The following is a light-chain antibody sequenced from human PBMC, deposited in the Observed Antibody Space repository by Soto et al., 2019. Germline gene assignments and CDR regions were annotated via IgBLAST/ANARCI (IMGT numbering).Light chain of an antibody. Sequence: QMTQAPSSLSANVGERVTITCRASQLIRSDLGWYQHKPGEVPRLLIHSASTLQSGVPSRFNGSESGTDFTLTISSLQPEDSATYYCLQDYNHPQTFGQGTKV. CDR2: SAS. CDR1: QLIRSD. J-gene: IGKJ1*01. V-gene: IGKV1-6*02. CDR3: LQDYNHPQT.